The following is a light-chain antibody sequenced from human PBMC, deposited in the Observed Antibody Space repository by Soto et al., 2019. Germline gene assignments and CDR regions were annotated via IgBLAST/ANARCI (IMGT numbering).Light chain of an antibody. Sequence: SYELTQPPSASVAPGQTARITCSGDVLPKQYAYWYQQKPGQAPVLVIYKDSERPSGIPERFSGSRSGTTVTLTISGVQADDEADYYCQSADSSGTYVFGIGTKVTVL. CDR1: VLPKQY. CDR3: QSADSSGTYV. V-gene: IGLV3-25*02. J-gene: IGLJ1*01. CDR2: KDS.